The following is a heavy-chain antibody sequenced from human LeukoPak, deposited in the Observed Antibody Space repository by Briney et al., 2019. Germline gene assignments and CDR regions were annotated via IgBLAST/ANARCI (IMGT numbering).Heavy chain of an antibody. CDR1: GYTFTGYY. Sequence: ASVKVSCKASGYTFTGYYMHWVRQAPGQGLEWMGWINPNSGGTNYAQKFQGRVTMTTDTSTSTAYMELRSLRSDDTAVYYCARDSGIYGYWGQGTLVTVSS. CDR3: ARDSGIYGY. J-gene: IGHJ4*02. V-gene: IGHV1-2*02. D-gene: IGHD1-26*01. CDR2: INPNSGGT.